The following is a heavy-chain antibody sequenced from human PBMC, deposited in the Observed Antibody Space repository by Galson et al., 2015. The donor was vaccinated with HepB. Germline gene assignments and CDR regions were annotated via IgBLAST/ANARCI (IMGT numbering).Heavy chain of an antibody. CDR2: IKQEGNEK. D-gene: IGHD3-10*01. V-gene: IGHV3-7*03. J-gene: IGHJ4*02. Sequence: SLRLSCAASGFSFSDYWMSWVRQAPGKGLEWVANIKQEGNEKNYVDSVKGRFTISRDNAKNSLYLQMNSLRAEDTAMYYCARDYFYGSGSYSIYYFDNWGQGTLVTVSS. CDR1: GFSFSDYW. CDR3: ARDYFYGSGSYSIYYFDN.